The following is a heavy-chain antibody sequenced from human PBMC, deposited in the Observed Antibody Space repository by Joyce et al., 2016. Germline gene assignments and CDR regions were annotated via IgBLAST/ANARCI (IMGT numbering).Heavy chain of an antibody. CDR3: TTCYVGVAADDN. CDR2: IRGKAYGGTT. CDR1: GFTFGDHA. Sequence: EVQLVESGGGLVQPGRSLRLSCTASGFTFGDHAISWFRQAPGKVLEWVSCIRGKAYGGTTEYSASMKGRFTISRVDSKSIVYLQMNSLKTDDTAVYYCTTCYVGVAADDNWGQGTLVTVSS. J-gene: IGHJ4*02. D-gene: IGHD6-19*01. V-gene: IGHV3-49*03.